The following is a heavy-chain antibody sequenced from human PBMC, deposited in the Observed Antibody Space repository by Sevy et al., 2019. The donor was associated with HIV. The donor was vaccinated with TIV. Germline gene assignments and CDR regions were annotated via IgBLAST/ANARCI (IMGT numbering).Heavy chain of an antibody. CDR1: GGSFSGYY. Sequence: SETLSLTCAVYGGSFSGYYWSWIRQPPGKGLEWVGEINHSGSTNYNPSLKSRVTISVDTSKNQFSLKLSSVTAADTAVYYWARGRIRFRHAFDIWGQGTMVTVSS. D-gene: IGHD3-16*01. V-gene: IGHV4-34*01. CDR2: INHSGST. CDR3: ARGRIRFRHAFDI. J-gene: IGHJ3*02.